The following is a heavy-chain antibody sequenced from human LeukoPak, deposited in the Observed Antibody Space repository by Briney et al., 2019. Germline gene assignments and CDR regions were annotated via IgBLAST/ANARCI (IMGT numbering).Heavy chain of an antibody. V-gene: IGHV1-18*01. CDR1: GYTFTSYG. J-gene: IGHJ3*02. CDR3: ARDGGNYDFWSGDAFDI. D-gene: IGHD3-3*01. CDR2: ISAYNGNT. Sequence: ASVKVSCKASGYTFTSYGISWVRQAPGQGLEWMGWISAYNGNTNYAQKLQGRVTMTTDTSTSTAYMELRSLRSDDTAVYYCARDGGNYDFWSGDAFDIWGQGTMVTVSS.